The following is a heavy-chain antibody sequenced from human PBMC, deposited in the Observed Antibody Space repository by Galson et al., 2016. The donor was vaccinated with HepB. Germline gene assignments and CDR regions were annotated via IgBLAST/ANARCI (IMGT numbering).Heavy chain of an antibody. CDR2: ISSSSVYI. CDR3: ARADGFNTPFFDS. Sequence: SLRLSCAVSGFTLSNYRIGWVRQAPGKGLEWVSCISSSSVYIWYADSVRGRFTNSRDNAKNSLYLQMDSLTAEDTAVYYCARADGFNTPFFDSWGQGTLVTVSS. J-gene: IGHJ4*02. CDR1: GFTLSNYR. V-gene: IGHV3-21*01. D-gene: IGHD5-24*01.